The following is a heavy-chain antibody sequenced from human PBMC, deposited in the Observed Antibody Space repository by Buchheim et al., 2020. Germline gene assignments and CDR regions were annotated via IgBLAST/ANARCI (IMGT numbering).Heavy chain of an antibody. J-gene: IGHJ4*02. V-gene: IGHV3-30-3*01. CDR1: GFTFSSYA. CDR2: ISSDGSNK. D-gene: IGHD6-19*01. CDR3: ARELIVAVAGTEDY. Sequence: QVQLVESGGGVVQPGRSLRLSCAASGFTFSSYAMHWVRQAPGKGLEWVAVISSDGSNKYYAASVKGRFTISRDNYKKTLYVQMNSLRAEDTAVYYCARELIVAVAGTEDYWGQGTL.